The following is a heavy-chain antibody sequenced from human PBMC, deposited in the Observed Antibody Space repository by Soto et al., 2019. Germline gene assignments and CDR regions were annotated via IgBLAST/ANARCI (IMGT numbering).Heavy chain of an antibody. D-gene: IGHD5-12*01. CDR1: GGSISSGGYY. CDR3: ARGSGDGYNLTNWFDP. CDR2: IYYSGST. J-gene: IGHJ5*02. V-gene: IGHV4-31*03. Sequence: KPSETLSLTCTVSGGSISSGGYYWSWIRQHPGKGLEWIGYIYYSGSTYYNPSLKSRVTISVDTSKNQFSLKLSSVTAADTAVYYCARGSGDGYNLTNWFDPWGQGTLVTVSS.